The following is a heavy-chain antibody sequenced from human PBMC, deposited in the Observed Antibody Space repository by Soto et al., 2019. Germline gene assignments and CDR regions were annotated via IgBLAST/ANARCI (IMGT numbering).Heavy chain of an antibody. CDR3: ARYSTYYDILTGSLAALDY. D-gene: IGHD3-9*01. J-gene: IGHJ4*02. CDR1: GGSIVSGGYC. CDR2: IYYSGST. V-gene: IGHV4-31*03. Sequence: SETLSLTCTVSGGSIVSGGYCCICIRQQPWSGLEWIGYIYYSGSTYYNPSLKSRVTISVDTSKNQFSLKLSSVTAADTAVYYCARYSTYYDILTGSLAALDYWGQGTLVTVSS.